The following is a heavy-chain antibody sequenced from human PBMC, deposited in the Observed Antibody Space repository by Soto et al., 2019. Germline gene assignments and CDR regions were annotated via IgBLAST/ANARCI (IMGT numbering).Heavy chain of an antibody. V-gene: IGHV4-34*01. CDR3: ARRDVVAAGNWFDP. Sequence: SETLSLTCAVYGGSFSGYYWSWIRQPPGKGLEWIGEINHSGSTNYNPSLKSRVTISVDTSKNQFSLKLSSVTDADTAVYYCARRDVVAAGNWFDPWGQGTLVTVSS. J-gene: IGHJ5*02. CDR1: GGSFSGYY. CDR2: INHSGST. D-gene: IGHD2-21*01.